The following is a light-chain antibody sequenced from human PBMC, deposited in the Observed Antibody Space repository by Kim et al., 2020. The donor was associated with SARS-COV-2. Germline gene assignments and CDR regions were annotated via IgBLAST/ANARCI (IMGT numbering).Light chain of an antibody. Sequence: SPGEVAAPSCRAGHSGFSNCYSAYQQKPGQPPRRLLYSAATRATAITASFSGSGAATDYSLSISRRELEDAAVYYCQQYGIAPPYTFGQGTKLEI. J-gene: IGKJ2*01. CDR2: SAA. CDR1: HSGFSNC. V-gene: IGKV3-20*01. CDR3: QQYGIAPPYT.